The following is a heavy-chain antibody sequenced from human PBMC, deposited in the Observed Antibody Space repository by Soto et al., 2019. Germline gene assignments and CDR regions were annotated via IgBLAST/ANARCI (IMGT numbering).Heavy chain of an antibody. CDR3: AREGQLADWFDP. Sequence: ASVKVSCKASGYTFTSYGISWVRQAPGQGLEWMGWISAYNGITNYAQKLQGRVTMTTDTSTSTAYMELTSLRSDDTAVYYCAREGQLADWFDPWGQGTLVTVSS. J-gene: IGHJ5*02. V-gene: IGHV1-18*01. D-gene: IGHD6-6*01. CDR1: GYTFTSYG. CDR2: ISAYNGIT.